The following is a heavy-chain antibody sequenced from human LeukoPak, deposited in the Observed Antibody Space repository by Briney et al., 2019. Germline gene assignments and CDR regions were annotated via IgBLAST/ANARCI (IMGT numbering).Heavy chain of an antibody. CDR3: AKDRLSDYGAPTDAFDI. CDR1: GFTFSSYW. CDR2: ISGSGGGT. V-gene: IGHV3-23*01. Sequence: GSLRLSCAASGFTFSSYWMHWVRQAPGKGLVWVSAISGSGGGTYYADSVKGRFTISRDNSKNTLWLQMNSLRAEDTAVYYCAKDRLSDYGAPTDAFDIWGQGTMVTVSS. D-gene: IGHD4-17*01. J-gene: IGHJ3*02.